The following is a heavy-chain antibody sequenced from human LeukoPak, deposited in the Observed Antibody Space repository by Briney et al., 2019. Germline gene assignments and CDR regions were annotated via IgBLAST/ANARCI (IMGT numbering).Heavy chain of an antibody. CDR3: ARDDTVTTSAHFDY. CDR2: VNPSGGST. CDR1: GYTFTSYY. V-gene: IGHV1-46*01. Sequence: ASVKGSCKGSGYTFTSYYMHWVRQAPGQGLERMGIVNPSGGSTSYAQKFQGRVTMTRDTSTSTVYMELSSLRSEDTAVYYCARDDTVTTSAHFDYWGQRTLVTVSS. D-gene: IGHD4-17*01. J-gene: IGHJ4*02.